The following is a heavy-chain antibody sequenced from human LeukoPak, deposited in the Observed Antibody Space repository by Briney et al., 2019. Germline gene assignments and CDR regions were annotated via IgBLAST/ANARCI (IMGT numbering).Heavy chain of an antibody. J-gene: IGHJ6*03. CDR2: IYYSGST. V-gene: IGHV4-61*05. CDR3: ARATEGYCSGGSCYYYYYYMDV. D-gene: IGHD2-15*01. Sequence: PSETLSLTCTVSGGSISSSSYYWGWIRQPPGKGLEWIGYIYYSGSTNYNPSLKSRVTISVDTSKNQFSLKLSSVTAADTAVYYCARATEGYCSGGSCYYYYYYMDVWGKGTTVTISS. CDR1: GGSISSSSYY.